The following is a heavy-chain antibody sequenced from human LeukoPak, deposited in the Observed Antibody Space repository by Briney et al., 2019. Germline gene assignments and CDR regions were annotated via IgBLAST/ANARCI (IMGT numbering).Heavy chain of an antibody. V-gene: IGHV1-2*04. D-gene: IGHD3-22*01. CDR1: GYTFTGYY. Sequence: GASVKVSCKASGYTFTGYYMHWVRQAPGQGLEWMGWINPNGGGTNYAQKFQGWVTMTRDTSISTAYMELSRLRSDDTAVYYCARGGGRDSSGYYYFDYWGQGTLVTVSS. J-gene: IGHJ4*02. CDR2: INPNGGGT. CDR3: ARGGGRDSSGYYYFDY.